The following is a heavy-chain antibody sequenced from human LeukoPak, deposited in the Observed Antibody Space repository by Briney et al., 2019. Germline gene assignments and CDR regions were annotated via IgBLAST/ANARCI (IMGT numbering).Heavy chain of an antibody. J-gene: IGHJ4*02. CDR2: INPSGGST. Sequence: ASVKVSCKASGYTFTSYYMHWVRQAPGQGLEWMGIINPSGGSTSYAQKFQGRVTMTRDMSTSTVYMELSSLRAEDTAVYYCAKDRRKQWFGELASYYFDYWGQGTLVTVSS. V-gene: IGHV1-46*01. CDR1: GYTFTSYY. D-gene: IGHD3-10*01. CDR3: AKDRRKQWFGELASYYFDY.